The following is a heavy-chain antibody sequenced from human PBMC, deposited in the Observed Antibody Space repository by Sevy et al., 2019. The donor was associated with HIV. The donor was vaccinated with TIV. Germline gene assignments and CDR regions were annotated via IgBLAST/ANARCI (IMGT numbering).Heavy chain of an antibody. V-gene: IGHV3-7*01. CDR3: ARGGGDYGDYGEGMYNWFDP. CDR2: IKQDGSEK. CDR1: GFTFSSYW. Sequence: GGSLRLSCAASGFTFSSYWMSWVRQAPGKGLEWVANIKQDGSEKYYVDSVKGRFTISRDNAKNPLYLQMNSLRAEDTAVYYCARGGGDYGDYGEGMYNWFDPWGQGTLVTVSS. J-gene: IGHJ5*02. D-gene: IGHD4-17*01.